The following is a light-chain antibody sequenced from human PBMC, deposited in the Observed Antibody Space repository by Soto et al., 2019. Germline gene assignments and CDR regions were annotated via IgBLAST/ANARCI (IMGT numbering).Light chain of an antibody. J-gene: IGKJ1*01. CDR1: QRVSTN. V-gene: IGKV3-15*01. Sequence: EIVMTQSPPTLSVSPGERATLPCRASQRVSTNLAWYQQKPGQAPRLLIYGASTRATGIPARFSGSGSGTEFTLTISSLQSEDFAVYYCQQYNNWPPWTFGQGTKVEIK. CDR2: GAS. CDR3: QQYNNWPPWT.